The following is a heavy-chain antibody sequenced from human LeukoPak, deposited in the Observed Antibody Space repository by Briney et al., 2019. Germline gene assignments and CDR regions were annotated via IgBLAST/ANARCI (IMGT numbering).Heavy chain of an antibody. D-gene: IGHD2-15*01. CDR1: GYTFTSYD. Sequence: ASVKVSCRASGYTFTSYDINWVRQATGQGLEWMGWMNPNSGNTGYAQKFQGRVTMTRNTSISTAYMELSSLRSEDTAVYYCARDRGIVVVVADYWGQGTLVTVSS. J-gene: IGHJ4*02. V-gene: IGHV1-8*01. CDR2: MNPNSGNT. CDR3: ARDRGIVVVVADY.